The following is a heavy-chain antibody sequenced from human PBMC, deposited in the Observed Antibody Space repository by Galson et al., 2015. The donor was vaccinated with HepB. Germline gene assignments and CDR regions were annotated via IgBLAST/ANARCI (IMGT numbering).Heavy chain of an antibody. V-gene: IGHV1-69*13. J-gene: IGHJ2*01. Sequence: SVKVSCKASGGTFSSYAISWVRQAPGQGLEWMGGIIPIFGTANYAQKFQGRVTITADESTSTAYMELSSLRSEDTAVYYCARSHCEWCMLREGWYFDLWGRGTLVTVSS. CDR1: GGTFSSYA. D-gene: IGHD2-8*01. CDR3: ARSHCEWCMLREGWYFDL. CDR2: IIPIFGTA.